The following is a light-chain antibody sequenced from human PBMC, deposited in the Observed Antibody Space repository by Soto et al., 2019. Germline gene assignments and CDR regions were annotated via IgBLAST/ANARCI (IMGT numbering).Light chain of an antibody. CDR1: NSNIGNHY. V-gene: IGLV1-51*01. J-gene: IGLJ2*01. CDR2: DNN. Sequence: QSVLTQPPSVSAAPGQKVTISCSGSNSNIGNHYVSWYQYLPGTAPKVLIYDNNKRPSGIPDRFSGSKSGTSATLGITGLQTGDEADYYCGTWDTSLSAGVFGGGTKLTVL. CDR3: GTWDTSLSAGV.